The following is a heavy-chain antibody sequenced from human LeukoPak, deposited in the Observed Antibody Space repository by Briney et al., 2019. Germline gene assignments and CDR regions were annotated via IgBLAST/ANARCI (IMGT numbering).Heavy chain of an antibody. CDR2: ISNYGGTT. V-gene: IGHV3-23*01. D-gene: IGHD3-22*01. CDR1: GFTFSSKA. CDR3: AASITMIDDALDM. Sequence: GGSLRLSCVASGFTFSSKAMNWVRLAPGKGLEWVSAISNYGGTTLYADSVRGRFIISRDNSKNTLYLQMSSLRVEDTALYYCAASITMIDDALDMWGQGTMITVSS. J-gene: IGHJ3*02.